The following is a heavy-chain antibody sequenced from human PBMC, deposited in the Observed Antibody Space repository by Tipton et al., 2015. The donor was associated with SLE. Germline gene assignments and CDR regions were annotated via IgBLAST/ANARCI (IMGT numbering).Heavy chain of an antibody. CDR2: INHSGST. Sequence: TLSLTCAVYGGSFSGYYWSWIRQPPGKGLEWIGEINHSGSTNYNPSLKSRVTISVDRSKNQFSLKLSSVTAADTAVYYCARDQWDSSGDGYFDSWGQGTLVTVSS. J-gene: IGHJ4*02. CDR1: GGSFSGYY. V-gene: IGHV4-34*01. CDR3: ARDQWDSSGDGYFDS. D-gene: IGHD3-22*01.